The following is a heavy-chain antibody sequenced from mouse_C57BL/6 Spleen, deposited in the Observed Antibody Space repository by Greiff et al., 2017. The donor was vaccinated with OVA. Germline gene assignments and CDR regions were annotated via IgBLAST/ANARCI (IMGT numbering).Heavy chain of an antibody. Sequence: QVHVKQPGAELVRPGSSVKLSCKASGYTFTSYWMHWVKQRPIQGLEWIGNIDPSDSETHYNQKFKDKATLTVDKSSSTAYMQLSSLTSEDSAVYYCARSAYYYGSSYGGSYWYFDVWGTGTTVTVSS. J-gene: IGHJ1*03. CDR2: IDPSDSET. D-gene: IGHD1-1*01. CDR1: GYTFTSYW. CDR3: ARSAYYYGSSYGGSYWYFDV. V-gene: IGHV1-52*01.